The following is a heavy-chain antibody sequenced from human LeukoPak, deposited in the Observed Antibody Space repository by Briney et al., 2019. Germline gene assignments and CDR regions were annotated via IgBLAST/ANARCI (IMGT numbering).Heavy chain of an antibody. J-gene: IGHJ4*02. CDR1: GYSISSGYY. CDR3: AGEIGYCSSTSRPPDY. V-gene: IGHV4-38-2*02. Sequence: SETLSLTCTVSGYSISSGYYWGWIRQPPGKGLEWIGSIYHSGSTYYNPSLKSRVTISVDTSKNQFSLKLSSVTAADTAVYYCAGEIGYCSSTSRPPDYWGQGTLVTVSS. D-gene: IGHD2-2*01. CDR2: IYHSGST.